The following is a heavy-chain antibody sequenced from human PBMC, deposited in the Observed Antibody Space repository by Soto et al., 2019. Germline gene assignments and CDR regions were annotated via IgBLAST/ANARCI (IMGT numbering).Heavy chain of an antibody. J-gene: IGHJ2*01. D-gene: IGHD2-21*01. V-gene: IGHV3-23*01. CDR3: VRRAGGAIVWYYDL. CDR2: VSGRGGSA. Sequence: EVQLLESGGGLVQRGGSLRRSCAASGFIFNNYAMTWVRQAPGKGLEWVARVSGRGGSAYYADSVKGRLTISRDNSNNALYLQMTNVRGEDTAVYYCVRRAGGAIVWYYDLWGRGILVSVFS. CDR1: GFIFNNYA.